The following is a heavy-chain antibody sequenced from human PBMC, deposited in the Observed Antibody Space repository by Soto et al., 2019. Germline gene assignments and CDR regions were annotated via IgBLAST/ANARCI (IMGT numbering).Heavy chain of an antibody. CDR2: INHSGST. D-gene: IGHD3-10*01. CDR1: GGSFSGYY. CDR3: ARAMSRSGSYYKNYYYGMDV. V-gene: IGHV4-34*01. Sequence: SEALSLTCAVYGGSFSGYYWSWIRQPPGKGLEWIGEINHSGSTNYNPSLKSRVTISVDTSKNQFSLKLSSVTAADTAVYYCARAMSRSGSYYKNYYYGMDVWGQGTTVT. J-gene: IGHJ6*02.